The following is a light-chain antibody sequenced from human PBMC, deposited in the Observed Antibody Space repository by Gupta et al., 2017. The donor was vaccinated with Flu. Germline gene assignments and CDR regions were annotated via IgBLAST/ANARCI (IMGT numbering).Light chain of an antibody. Sequence: QSALTQPASVSGSPGQSITISCTGTSSDVGSSSYVSWYQQHPGKAPKLIIYEVSNRPSGVSNRFSGSKSGDTASLTISGLQAEDEADYYCISYTNSDTGIFGTGTKVSVL. CDR2: EVS. CDR3: ISYTNSDTGI. CDR1: SSDVGSSSY. J-gene: IGLJ1*01. V-gene: IGLV2-14*01.